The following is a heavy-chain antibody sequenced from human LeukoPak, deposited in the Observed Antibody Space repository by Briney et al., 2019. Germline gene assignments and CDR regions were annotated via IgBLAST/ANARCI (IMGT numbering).Heavy chain of an antibody. V-gene: IGHV4-34*01. Sequence: SETLSLTCAVYGGSFSGCYWSWIRQPPGKGLEWIGEINHSGSTNYNPSLKSRVTISVDTSKNQFSLKLSSVTAADTAVYYCARQDRYCSSTSCLNFDYWGQGTLVTVSS. D-gene: IGHD2-2*01. CDR2: INHSGST. CDR3: ARQDRYCSSTSCLNFDY. CDR1: GGSFSGCY. J-gene: IGHJ4*02.